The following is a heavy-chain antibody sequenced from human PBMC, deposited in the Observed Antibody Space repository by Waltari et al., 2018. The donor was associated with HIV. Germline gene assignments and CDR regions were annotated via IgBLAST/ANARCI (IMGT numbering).Heavy chain of an antibody. CDR2: LSGDGSET. V-gene: IGHV3-74*03. CDR3: AREGPTVTTGADL. Sequence: EVQLVESGGDLVQPGGSLRLSCEASGFTFSSSWMQWFRQAPGKGLVWVSRLSGDGSETKYADSVKGRFTISRDNTKKTLYLQMNSLRAEDTAIYYCAREGPTVTTGADLWGQGTLVTVSS. J-gene: IGHJ4*02. D-gene: IGHD4-17*01. CDR1: GFTFSSSW.